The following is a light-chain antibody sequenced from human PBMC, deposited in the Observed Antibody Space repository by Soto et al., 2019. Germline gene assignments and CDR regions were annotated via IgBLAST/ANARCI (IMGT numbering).Light chain of an antibody. CDR2: RDR. J-gene: IGLJ2*01. V-gene: IGLV3-9*01. Sequence: SYELTQPLSVSVALGQTARITCRRNNIGSQNVHWYQQKPGQAPVVVIYRDRNRPSGIPERVSGANSGNTATLTISRAQAGDEADYYCQVWDNSGIFGGGTKLTVL. CDR3: QVWDNSGI. CDR1: NIGSQN.